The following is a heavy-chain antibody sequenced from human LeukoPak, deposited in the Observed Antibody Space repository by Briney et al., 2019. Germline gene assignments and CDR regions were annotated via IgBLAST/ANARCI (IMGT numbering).Heavy chain of an antibody. V-gene: IGHV4-39*01. CDR2: IYYGGST. CDR3: ARLAHPPWLTNTHFDY. CDR1: GGSISSNSFY. Sequence: SETLSLTCTVSGGSISSNSFYWGWIRQPPGKGLEWIGSIYYGGSTLYNSSLKSRVRISVDTSQNQFSLKMSSVTAADTAAYYCARLAHPPWLTNTHFDYWGQGILVTVSS. J-gene: IGHJ4*02. D-gene: IGHD3-22*01.